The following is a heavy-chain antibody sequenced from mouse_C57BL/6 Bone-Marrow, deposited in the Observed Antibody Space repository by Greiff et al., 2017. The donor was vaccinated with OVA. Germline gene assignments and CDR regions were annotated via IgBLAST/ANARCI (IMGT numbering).Heavy chain of an antibody. CDR3: TTLTDYYGSSPYAMDY. D-gene: IGHD1-1*01. Sequence: EVQLQQSGAELVRPGASVKLSCTASGFNIKDDYMHWVKQRPEQGLEWIGWIDPENGDTEYASKFQGKATITADTSSNTAYLQLSNLTSEDTAVYYCTTLTDYYGSSPYAMDYWGQGTSVTVSS. CDR2: IDPENGDT. V-gene: IGHV14-4*01. CDR1: GFNIKDDY. J-gene: IGHJ4*01.